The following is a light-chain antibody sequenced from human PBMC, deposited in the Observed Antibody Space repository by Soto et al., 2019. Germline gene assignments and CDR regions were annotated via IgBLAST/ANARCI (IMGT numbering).Light chain of an antibody. J-gene: IGLJ1*01. Sequence: QSALTQPRSVSGSPGQSVTISCTGTSSDFGTYNYVSRYQQHPGKATKVMIYDVSERPSGVPDRFSGSKSGNTASLTISGLQAEDEADYYCCSYAGSPSYGFGTGTKLTVL. CDR2: DVS. CDR3: CSYAGSPSYG. CDR1: SSDFGTYNY. V-gene: IGLV2-11*01.